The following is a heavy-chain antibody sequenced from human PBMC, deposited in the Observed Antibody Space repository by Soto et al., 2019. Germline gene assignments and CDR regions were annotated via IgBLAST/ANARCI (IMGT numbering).Heavy chain of an antibody. CDR1: GFTFSSYS. CDR2: ISSSSSYI. CDR3: ARDDETTVPNAPFDY. J-gene: IGHJ4*02. Sequence: PGGSLRLSCAASGFTFSSYSMNWVRQAPGKGLEWVSSISSSSSYIYYADSVKGRFTISRDNAKNSLYLQMNSLRAEDTAVYYCARDDETTVPNAPFDYWGQGTLVTVSS. V-gene: IGHV3-21*01. D-gene: IGHD4-17*01.